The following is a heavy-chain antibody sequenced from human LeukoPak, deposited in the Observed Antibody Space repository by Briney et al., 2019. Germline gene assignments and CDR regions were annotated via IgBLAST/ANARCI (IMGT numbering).Heavy chain of an antibody. D-gene: IGHD3-16*02. Sequence: GGSLRLSCAASGVTFSSYGMHGVRQAPGKGLEWGAGISYDGSNKYYAASVKGRFTISRDNSKNTLYLQMNSLRAEDTAVYYCAKVRSGGVIVIQSLDYWGQGTLVTVSS. CDR1: GVTFSSYG. CDR2: ISYDGSNK. J-gene: IGHJ4*02. CDR3: AKVRSGGVIVIQSLDY. V-gene: IGHV3-30*18.